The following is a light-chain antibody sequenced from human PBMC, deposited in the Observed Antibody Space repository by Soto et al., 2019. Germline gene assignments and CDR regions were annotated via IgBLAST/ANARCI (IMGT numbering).Light chain of an antibody. CDR2: DVS. CDR1: SSDVSGYNY. J-gene: IGLJ2*01. CDR3: NSYTSSSTLVV. V-gene: IGLV2-14*01. Sequence: QSALTQPASASGSPGQSITISCTGTSSDVSGYNYVSWYQQHPGKAPKLIIYDVSNRPSGVSNRFSGSKSGNTASLTISGLQAEDEADYYCNSYTSSSTLVVFGGGTKLTVL.